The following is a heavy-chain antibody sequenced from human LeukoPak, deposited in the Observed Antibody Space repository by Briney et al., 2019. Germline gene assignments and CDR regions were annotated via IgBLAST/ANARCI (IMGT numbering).Heavy chain of an antibody. CDR3: ARDTAMDYYYYMDV. J-gene: IGHJ6*03. Sequence: SSETLSLTCTVSGGSISSSSYYWGWIRQPPGKGLEWIGTIYYTGSTYSNPSLKSRVTISVDTSKNQFSLRLSSVTAADTAVYYCARDTAMDYYYYMDVWGKGTTVTVSS. D-gene: IGHD5-18*01. V-gene: IGHV4-39*01. CDR1: GGSISSSSYY. CDR2: IYYTGST.